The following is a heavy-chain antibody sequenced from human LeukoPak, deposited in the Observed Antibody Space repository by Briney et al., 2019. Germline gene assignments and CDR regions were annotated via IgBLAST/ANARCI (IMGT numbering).Heavy chain of an antibody. CDR2: ISGSGGST. V-gene: IGHV3-23*01. Sequence: GGSLRLSCAASGFTFSSYWMHWVRQAPGKGLEWVSGISGSGGSTYYADSVKGRFTISRDNSKKTLYLQMNSLRAEDTAVYYCAKVYHDILTGYLWYFDYWGQGTLVTVSS. D-gene: IGHD3-9*01. CDR3: AKVYHDILTGYLWYFDY. CDR1: GFTFSSYW. J-gene: IGHJ4*02.